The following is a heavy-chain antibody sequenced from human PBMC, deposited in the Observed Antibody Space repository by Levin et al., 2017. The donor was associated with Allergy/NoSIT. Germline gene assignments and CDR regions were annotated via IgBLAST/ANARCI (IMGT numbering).Heavy chain of an antibody. CDR3: ARGTRRLEYSGYLGY. V-gene: IGHV4-59*01. D-gene: IGHD5-12*01. CDR1: GGSISSYY. Sequence: KTGGSLRLSCTVSGGSISSYYWSWIRQPPGKGLEWIGYIYYSGSTNYNPSLKSRVTISVDTSKNQFSLKLSSVTAADTAVYYCARGTRRLEYSGYLGYWGQGTLVTVSS. CDR2: IYYSGST. J-gene: IGHJ4*02.